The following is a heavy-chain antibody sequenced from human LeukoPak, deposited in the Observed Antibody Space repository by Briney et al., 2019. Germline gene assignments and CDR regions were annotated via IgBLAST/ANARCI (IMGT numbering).Heavy chain of an antibody. CDR1: GGSISSYY. Sequence: SETLSLTCSVSGGSISSYYWSWIRQPPGKGLEWIGYIYYSGSTNYNPSLKSRVTISVDTSKNQFSLKLSSVTAADTAVYYCARVGPSAVAGLCYYHYYMDVWGKGTTVTVSS. J-gene: IGHJ6*03. CDR2: IYYSGST. D-gene: IGHD6-19*01. CDR3: ARVGPSAVAGLCYYHYYMDV. V-gene: IGHV4-59*01.